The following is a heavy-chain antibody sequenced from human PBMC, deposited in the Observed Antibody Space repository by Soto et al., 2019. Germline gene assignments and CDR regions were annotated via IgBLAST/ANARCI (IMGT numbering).Heavy chain of an antibody. J-gene: IGHJ6*02. CDR2: IKSKTDGGTT. V-gene: IGHV3-15*07. CDR3: TTVPHITGTTYYYYGMDV. CDR1: GFTFSNAW. Sequence: EVQLVESGGGLVKPGGSLRLSCAASGFTFSNAWMNWVRQAPGKGLEWVGRIKSKTDGGTTDYAAPVKGRFTISRDDSKTTVYLQMTSLKTEYTAVYYCTTVPHITGTTYYYYGMDVWGQVTTVTVSS. D-gene: IGHD1-7*01.